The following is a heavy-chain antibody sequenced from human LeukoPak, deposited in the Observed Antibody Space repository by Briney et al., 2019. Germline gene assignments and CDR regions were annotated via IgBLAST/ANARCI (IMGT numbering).Heavy chain of an antibody. CDR3: AREILGRGKTHDY. V-gene: IGHV3-74*01. J-gene: IGHJ4*02. D-gene: IGHD1-26*01. CDR2: INDDGSAT. Sequence: GGSLRLSCAASGFTFSNYWMHWVRQVPGKGLVWVSRINDDGSATFYADSVKGRFTISRDNAKNTLFLQMSSLRAEDTAVYFCAREILGRGKTHDYWGQGTLVTVS. CDR1: GFTFSNYW.